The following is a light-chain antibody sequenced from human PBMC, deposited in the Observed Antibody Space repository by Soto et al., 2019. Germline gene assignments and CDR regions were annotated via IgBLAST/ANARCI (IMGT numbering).Light chain of an antibody. V-gene: IGLV2-23*01. CDR2: EGT. CDR3: CSYAGGRPYL. CDR1: SRDVGSYNV. J-gene: IGLJ1*01. Sequence: QSVLTQPASVSGSPGQSMVISCNGSSRDVGSYNVAAWQQQYPGKAPKVMILEGTKRPSGLSDRFSGSTCSTAASLTISRLQTEDEADYCCCSYAGGRPYLFGTGTKVTVL.